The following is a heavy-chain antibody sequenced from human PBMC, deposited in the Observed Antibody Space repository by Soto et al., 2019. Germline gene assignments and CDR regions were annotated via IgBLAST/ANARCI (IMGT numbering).Heavy chain of an antibody. CDR1: GGSISSGGYY. V-gene: IGHV4-31*03. J-gene: IGHJ4*02. CDR2: IYYSWST. Sequence: SETLSLTCTVSGGSISSGGYYWSWIRPHPGKGLEWIGYIYYSWSTYYNPSLKSRVTISVNTSKNSFSLKLSSVTAADTAVYYCARDGRSSGWPYFDYWGQGTLVTVS. CDR3: ARDGRSSGWPYFDY. D-gene: IGHD6-19*01.